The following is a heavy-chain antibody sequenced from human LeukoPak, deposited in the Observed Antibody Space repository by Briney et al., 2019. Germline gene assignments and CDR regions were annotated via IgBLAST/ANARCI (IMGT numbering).Heavy chain of an antibody. CDR3: ARDTSIAAEGFYYYYMDV. D-gene: IGHD6-25*01. CDR2: INPNSGGT. J-gene: IGHJ6*03. V-gene: IGHV1-2*02. CDR1: GYTFTGYY. Sequence: ASVKVSFKASGYTFTGYYMHWVRQAPGQGLEWMGWINPNSGGTNYAQKFQGRVTMTRDTSISTAYMELSRLRSDDTAVYYCARDTSIAAEGFYYYYMDVWGKGTTVTVSS.